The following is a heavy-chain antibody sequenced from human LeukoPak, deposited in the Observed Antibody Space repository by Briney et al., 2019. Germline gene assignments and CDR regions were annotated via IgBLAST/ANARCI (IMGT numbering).Heavy chain of an antibody. CDR2: IKHGGSEK. V-gene: IGHV3-7*01. CDR3: AREGDFWDFDY. D-gene: IGHD3-3*01. CDR1: GFTFSTYW. Sequence: GGSLRLSCAASGFTFSTYWMSWVRQAPGKGLEWVANIKHGGSEKYYVGSVKGRFTISRDNAKNSLYLQMNSLRAEDTAVYYCAREGDFWDFDYWGQGTLVTVSS. J-gene: IGHJ4*02.